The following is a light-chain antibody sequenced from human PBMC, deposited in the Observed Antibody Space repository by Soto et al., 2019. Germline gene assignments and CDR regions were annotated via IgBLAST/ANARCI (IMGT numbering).Light chain of an antibody. Sequence: DIQMTQSPSTLSASVGDRVTITCRASQSISSWLAWYQQKPGKAPKLLIYDASSLESGVPSRFSGSGSGTEFTRTSSILQPDDFATYYCQQYNSRRTFGQGTKVEIK. J-gene: IGKJ1*01. CDR2: DAS. V-gene: IGKV1-5*01. CDR3: QQYNSRRT. CDR1: QSISSW.